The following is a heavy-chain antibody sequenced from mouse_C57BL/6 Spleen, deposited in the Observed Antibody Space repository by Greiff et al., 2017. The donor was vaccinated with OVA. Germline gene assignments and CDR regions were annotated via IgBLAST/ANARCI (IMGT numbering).Heavy chain of an antibody. Sequence: EVQLQQSGPGLVKPSQSLSLTCSVTGYSITSGYYWNWIRQFPGNKLEWMGYISYDGSNNYNPSLKNRISITHDTSKNQFFLKLNSVTTEDTATYYCARAGNYEHDFDYWGKGTTLTAAS. CDR3: ARAGNYEHDFDY. V-gene: IGHV3-6*01. CDR2: ISYDGSN. CDR1: GYSITSGYY. J-gene: IGHJ2*01. D-gene: IGHD2-1*01.